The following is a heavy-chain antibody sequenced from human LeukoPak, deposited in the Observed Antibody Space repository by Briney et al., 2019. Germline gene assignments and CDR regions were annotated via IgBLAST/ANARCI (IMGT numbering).Heavy chain of an antibody. J-gene: IGHJ4*02. D-gene: IGHD6-13*01. CDR3: ARGYIAAALLPDY. V-gene: IGHV1-2*02. CDR1: GYTFTGYY. Sequence: EASVKVSCKASGYTFTGYYMHWVRQAPGQGLEWMGWINPNSGGTNYAQKFQGRVTMTRDTSISTAYMELSRLRSDDTAVYYCARGYIAAALLPDYWGQGTLVTVSS. CDR2: INPNSGGT.